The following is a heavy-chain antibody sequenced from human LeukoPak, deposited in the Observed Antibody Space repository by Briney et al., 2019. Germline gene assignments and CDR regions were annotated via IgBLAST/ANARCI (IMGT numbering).Heavy chain of an antibody. V-gene: IGHV1-2*06. CDR1: GYTFTGYY. Sequence: GASVKVSCKASGYTFTGYYMHWVRQAPGQGLEWMGRINPNSGGTNYAQKFQGRVTMTRDTSISTAYMELSRLTSDDTAVYYCARDASDYYYYMDVWGKGTTVTISS. J-gene: IGHJ6*03. CDR3: ARDASDYYYYMDV. CDR2: INPNSGGT.